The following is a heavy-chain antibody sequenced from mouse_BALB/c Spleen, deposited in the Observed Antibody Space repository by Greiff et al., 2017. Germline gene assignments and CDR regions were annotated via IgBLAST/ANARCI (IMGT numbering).Heavy chain of an antibody. CDR2: IDPANGNT. J-gene: IGHJ4*01. CDR1: GFNIKDTY. D-gene: IGHD2-4*01. Sequence: VQLQQSGAELVKPGASVKLSCTASGFNIKDTYMHWVKQRPEQGLEWIGRIDPANGNTKYDPKFQGKATITADTSSNTAYLQLSSLTSEDTAVYYCAREGRLRRGYAMDYWGQGTSVTVSS. CDR3: AREGRLRRGYAMDY. V-gene: IGHV14-3*02.